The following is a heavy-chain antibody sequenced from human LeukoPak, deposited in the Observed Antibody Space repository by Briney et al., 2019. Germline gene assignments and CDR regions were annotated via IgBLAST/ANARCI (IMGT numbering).Heavy chain of an antibody. CDR2: ISGIGDSK. CDR3: ARDYCSSTSCYTFYYYYGMDV. Sequence: PGRSLRLSCAASGFTFSIYAMSWVRQAPEEGVGWVSAISGIGDSKYYADSVEGRFTISRDNSKHTLYLEMNSLRAEDTAVYYCARDYCSSTSCYTFYYYYGMDVWGQGTTVTVSS. J-gene: IGHJ6*01. V-gene: IGHV3-23*01. D-gene: IGHD2-2*02. CDR1: GFTFSIYA.